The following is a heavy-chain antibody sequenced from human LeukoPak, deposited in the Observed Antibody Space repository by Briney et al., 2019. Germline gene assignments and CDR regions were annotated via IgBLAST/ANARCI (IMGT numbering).Heavy chain of an antibody. D-gene: IGHD3-10*01. V-gene: IGHV3-30*18. J-gene: IGHJ6*04. Sequence: GGSLRLSCAASGFTFSSYGMHWVRQAPGKGLEWVAVISYDGSNKYYADSVKGRFTISRDNSKSTLYLQMNSLRAEDTAVYYCAKEMLLWFGELDYYGMDVWGKGTTVTVSS. CDR2: ISYDGSNK. CDR1: GFTFSSYG. CDR3: AKEMLLWFGELDYYGMDV.